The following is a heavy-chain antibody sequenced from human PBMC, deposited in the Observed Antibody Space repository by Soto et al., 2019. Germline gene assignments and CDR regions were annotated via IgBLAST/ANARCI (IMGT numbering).Heavy chain of an antibody. Sequence: GASVKFSCKASGYTFTSYGISWVRQAPGQGLEWMGWISAYNGNTNYAQKLQGRVTMTTDTSTSTAYMELRSLRSDDTAVYYCARVTVRYYDSSGYLRAFDIWGKGTMVTV. V-gene: IGHV1-18*01. CDR1: GYTFTSYG. CDR2: ISAYNGNT. J-gene: IGHJ3*02. CDR3: ARVTVRYYDSSGYLRAFDI. D-gene: IGHD3-22*01.